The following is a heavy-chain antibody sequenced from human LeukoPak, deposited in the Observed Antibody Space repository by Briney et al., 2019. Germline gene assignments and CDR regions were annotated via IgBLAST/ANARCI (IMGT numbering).Heavy chain of an antibody. D-gene: IGHD4-17*01. CDR3: ARGRYGDVLFDY. CDR2: ISYDGSYK. V-gene: IGHV3-30*03. Sequence: QPGRSLRLSCAASEFTFSTYGMHWVRQAPGKGLEWVAVISYDGSYKFYADSVKGRFTISRDNSKNTLYLQMESLRAEDTAVYYCARGRYGDVLFDYWGQGTLVTVSS. J-gene: IGHJ4*02. CDR1: EFTFSTYG.